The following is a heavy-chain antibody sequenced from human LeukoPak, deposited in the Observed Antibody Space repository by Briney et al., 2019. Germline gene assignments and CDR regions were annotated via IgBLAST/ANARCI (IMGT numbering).Heavy chain of an antibody. CDR1: GGSISSRSYY. CDR2: VYYSGST. J-gene: IGHJ6*02. CDR3: ATERTSYGSGSCYNDRYYYQGMDA. Sequence: NPSETLSLTCTVSGGSISSRSYYWGWIRQPPGKGLEWIGNVYYSGSTYYNLSLKSRVTISVDTSKNQFSLNLNSVTAADTAVYYCATERTSYGSGSCYNDRYYYQGMDAWGQGTTVTVS. V-gene: IGHV4-39*01. D-gene: IGHD3-10*01.